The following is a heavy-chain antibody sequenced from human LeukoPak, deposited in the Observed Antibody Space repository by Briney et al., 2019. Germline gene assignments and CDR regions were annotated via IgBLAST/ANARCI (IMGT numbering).Heavy chain of an antibody. D-gene: IGHD2-15*01. V-gene: IGHV3-53*01. CDR2: IYSGGST. CDR3: ARYIVVVVAATQYYYYGMDV. J-gene: IGHJ6*02. CDR1: GFTVSSNY. Sequence: GGSLRLSFAASGFTVSSNYMSWVRQAPGKGLEWVSVIYSGGSTYYADSVKGRFTISRDNSKNTLYLQMNSLRAEDTAVYYCARYIVVVVAATQYYYYGMDVWGQGTTVTVSS.